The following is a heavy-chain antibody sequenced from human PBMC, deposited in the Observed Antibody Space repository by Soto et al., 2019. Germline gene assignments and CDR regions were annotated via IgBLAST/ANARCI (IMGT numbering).Heavy chain of an antibody. CDR1: GFTFSSYG. CDR3: AKLSDIVLVPAAMPMKDPFDY. Sequence: PGGSLRLSFAASGFTFSSYGMHWVRQAPGKGLEWVAVISYDGSNKYYADSVKGRFTISRDNSKNTLYLQMNSLRAEDTAVYYCAKLSDIVLVPAAMPMKDPFDYWGQGTLVTVSS. D-gene: IGHD2-2*01. J-gene: IGHJ4*02. CDR2: ISYDGSNK. V-gene: IGHV3-30*18.